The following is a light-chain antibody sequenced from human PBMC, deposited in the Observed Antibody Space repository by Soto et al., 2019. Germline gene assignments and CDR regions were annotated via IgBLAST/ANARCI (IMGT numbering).Light chain of an antibody. CDR2: EVN. J-gene: IGLJ1*01. CDR3: CSYGGRSAYV. V-gene: IGLV2-23*02. CDR1: NSDVGSYNL. Sequence: SVLTQPASVSGSRGQSITISCSGTNSDVGSYNLVSWYQQQPGKAPKLIIYEVNKRPSGISNRFSGSKSANTASLTISGLQAEDEADYFCCSYGGRSAYVFGTGTKVTVL.